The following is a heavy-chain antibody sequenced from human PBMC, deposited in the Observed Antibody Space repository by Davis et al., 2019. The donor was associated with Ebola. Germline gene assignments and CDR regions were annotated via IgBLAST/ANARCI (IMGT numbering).Heavy chain of an antibody. Sequence: SETLSLTCTVSGGSISSYYWSWIRQPPGKGLEWIGYTHYSGDTNYNPSLKSRVTISMDTSKNQISLKVRSVTAADTAVYYCASADEAGANWFDPWGQGTLVTVSS. V-gene: IGHV4-59*01. J-gene: IGHJ5*02. D-gene: IGHD3-10*01. CDR3: ASADEAGANWFDP. CDR2: THYSGDT. CDR1: GGSISSYY.